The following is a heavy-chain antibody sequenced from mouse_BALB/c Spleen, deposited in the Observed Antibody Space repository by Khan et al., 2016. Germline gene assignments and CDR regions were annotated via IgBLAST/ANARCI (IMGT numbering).Heavy chain of an antibody. CDR2: ISYSGRI. V-gene: IGHV3-2*02. J-gene: IGHJ2*01. D-gene: IGHD1-1*01. Sequence: EVQLQESGPGLVKPSQSLSLTCTVTGYSITSDYAWNWIRQFPGNKLEWMGYISYSGRISYNPSLKSRISITRDTSKNQFFLQLNSVTTEDTATXSCAREVVGALDYWGQGTTLTVSS. CDR1: GYSITSDYA. CDR3: AREVVGALDY.